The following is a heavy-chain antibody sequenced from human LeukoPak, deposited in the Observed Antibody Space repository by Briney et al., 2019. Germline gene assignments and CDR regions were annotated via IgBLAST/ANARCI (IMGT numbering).Heavy chain of an antibody. CDR1: GYTFSSYS. D-gene: IGHD3-9*01. V-gene: IGHV3-21*01. CDR3: ARGLRYFDWLWDY. Sequence: GGSLRLSCAASGYTFSSYSMNWVRQAPGKGLEWVSSITSSSYIYYADSVKGRFTISRDNAKNSLYLQMNSLRAEDTAVYYCARGLRYFDWLWDYWGQGTLVTVSS. CDR2: ITSSSYI. J-gene: IGHJ4*02.